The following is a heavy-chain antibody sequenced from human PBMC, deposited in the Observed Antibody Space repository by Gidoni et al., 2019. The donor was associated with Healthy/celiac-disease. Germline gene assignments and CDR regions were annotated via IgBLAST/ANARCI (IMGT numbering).Heavy chain of an antibody. Sequence: FSSYAMSWVRQAPGKGLEWVSAISGSGGSTYYADSVKGRFTISRDNSKNTLYLQMNSLRAEDTAVYYCAKTGTSCLDYWGQGTLVTVSS. CDR3: AKTGTSCLDY. V-gene: IGHV3-23*01. D-gene: IGHD2-2*01. J-gene: IGHJ4*02. CDR2: ISGSGGST. CDR1: FSSYA.